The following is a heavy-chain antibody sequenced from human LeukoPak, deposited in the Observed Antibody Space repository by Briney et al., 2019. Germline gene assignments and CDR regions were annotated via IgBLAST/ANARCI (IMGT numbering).Heavy chain of an antibody. CDR2: VKGDGTST. J-gene: IGHJ3*01. D-gene: IGHD3/OR15-3a*01. CDR3: ATGLMSAYEL. Sequence: GGSLRLSCAASGITFINYWMHWVRQAPGKGLVWVSRVKGDGTSTIYADFVKGRFTISRDNAKNTIYLQMNSLRSDDTAVYYCATGLMSAYELWGQGTMLTVS. CDR1: GITFINYW. V-gene: IGHV3-74*01.